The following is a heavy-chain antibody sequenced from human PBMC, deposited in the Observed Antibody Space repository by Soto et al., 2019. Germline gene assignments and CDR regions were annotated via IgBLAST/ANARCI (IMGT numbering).Heavy chain of an antibody. J-gene: IGHJ4*02. CDR3: AKDHCTNGVCYDFDY. V-gene: IGHV3-9*01. CDR2: ISWNSGSI. D-gene: IGHD2-8*01. CDR1: GFTFDDYA. Sequence: PGGSLRLSCAASGFTFDDYAMHWVRQAPGKGLEWVSGISWNSGSIGYADSVKGRFTISRDNAKNSLYLQMNSLRAEDTALYYCAKDHCTNGVCYDFDYWGQGTLVTVSS.